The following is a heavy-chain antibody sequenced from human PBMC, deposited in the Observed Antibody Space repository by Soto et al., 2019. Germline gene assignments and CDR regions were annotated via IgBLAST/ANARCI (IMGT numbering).Heavy chain of an antibody. CDR1: GGSISSGGYY. CDR3: ARDRLYYYDSSGYYSEAFDY. CDR2: NYYSGIT. J-gene: IGHJ4*02. V-gene: IGHV4-31*03. D-gene: IGHD3-22*01. Sequence: PSETLSLTCTVSGGSISSGGYYWTWIRQHPGKGLVWIGYNYYSGITYYNPSLKSRVTISLDTSKNQFSLKLSSVTAADTAVYYCARDRLYYYDSSGYYSEAFDYWGQGTLVTVSS.